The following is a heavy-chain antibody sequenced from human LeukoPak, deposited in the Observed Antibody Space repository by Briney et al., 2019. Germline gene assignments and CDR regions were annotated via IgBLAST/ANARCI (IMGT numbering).Heavy chain of an antibody. CDR2: IYPGDSDT. V-gene: IGHV5-51*01. J-gene: IGHJ4*02. CDR1: GYRFTSYW. D-gene: IGHD2-21*02. Sequence: GESLKISCHGSGYRFTSYWIGWVRQMPGKGLEWMGMIYPGDSDTRYSPSFQGHVTISAGKSISTAYLQWNSLKASDTAMYYCARHISDCGGDCPFDYWGQGTLVTVSS. CDR3: ARHISDCGGDCPFDY.